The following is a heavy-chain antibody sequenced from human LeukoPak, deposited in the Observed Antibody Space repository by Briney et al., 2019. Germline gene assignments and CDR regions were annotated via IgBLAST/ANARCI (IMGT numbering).Heavy chain of an antibody. J-gene: IGHJ5*02. CDR2: TYYTSKWYN. D-gene: IGHD3-3*01. CDR1: GDSVSSNRAA. V-gene: IGHV6-1*01. Sequence: SQTLSLTCAISGDSVSSNRAAWNWFRQSPSRGLEWLGRTYYTSKWYNDYAVSVKSRITVNPDTSKNQFSLHLNSVTPEDTAVYYCARQGFSRFDPWGQGTLVTVSS. CDR3: ARQGFSRFDP.